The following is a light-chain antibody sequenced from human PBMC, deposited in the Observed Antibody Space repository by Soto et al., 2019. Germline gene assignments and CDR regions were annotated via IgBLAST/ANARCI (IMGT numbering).Light chain of an antibody. CDR3: QQYNNWPRT. V-gene: IGKV3-15*01. CDR1: QNVSSN. CDR2: GAS. Sequence: EIVMTQSPATLSVSPGERATLSCRASQNVSSNLAWYQHKSGQAPRLLIYGASTRATGIPARFNGSGSGTEFTLTVSSLQSEDSAVYYCQQYNNWPRTFGQGTKVEIK. J-gene: IGKJ1*01.